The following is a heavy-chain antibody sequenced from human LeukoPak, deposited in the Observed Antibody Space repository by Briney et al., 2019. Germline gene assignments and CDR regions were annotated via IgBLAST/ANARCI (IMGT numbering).Heavy chain of an antibody. CDR1: GGTFSSYA. J-gene: IGHJ3*02. V-gene: IGHV1-69*13. D-gene: IGHD2-15*01. CDR2: IIPIFGTA. Sequence: SVKVSCKASGGTFSSYAISWVRQAPGQGLEWMGGIIPIFGTANYAQKFQGRVTITADESTSTAYMELSSLRSEDTAVYYCARLERYCSGGSCYPGAFDIWGQGTMVTVSS. CDR3: ARLERYCSGGSCYPGAFDI.